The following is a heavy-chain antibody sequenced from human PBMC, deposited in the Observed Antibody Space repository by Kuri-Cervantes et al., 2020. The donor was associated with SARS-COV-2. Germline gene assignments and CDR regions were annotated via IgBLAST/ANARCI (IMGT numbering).Heavy chain of an antibody. CDR3: ARDLGVAPDF. D-gene: IGHD3-16*01. Sequence: GGSLRLSCGGSGFIFSKYAMHWVRQAPGKGLEWVSCIKGGSGTTYYAASVKGRFTVSRDNAKNTLYLLMSSLRVEDTAMYYCARDLGVAPDFWGQGTQVTVSS. V-gene: IGHV3-23*01. CDR2: IKGGSGTT. CDR1: GFIFSKYA. J-gene: IGHJ4*02.